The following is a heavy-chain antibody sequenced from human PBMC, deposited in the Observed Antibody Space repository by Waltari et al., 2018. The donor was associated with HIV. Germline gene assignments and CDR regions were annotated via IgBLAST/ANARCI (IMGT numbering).Heavy chain of an antibody. CDR1: GGFINNYY. CDR3: AREGTYGGTARPEKGLDS. Sequence: QVQLQESGPGLVKPSETLSLTCTVSGGFINNYYWNWIRQPPGKGLDWIGYIYHSGSTNYNPSFKSRVTISVDTSRNEFSLKLTSVTAADTAVYYCAREGTYGGTARPEKGLDSWGQGILVSVSS. D-gene: IGHD6-6*01. CDR2: IYHSGST. V-gene: IGHV4-59*01. J-gene: IGHJ4*02.